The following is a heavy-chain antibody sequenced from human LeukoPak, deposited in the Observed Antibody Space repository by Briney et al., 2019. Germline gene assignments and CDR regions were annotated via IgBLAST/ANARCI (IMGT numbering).Heavy chain of an antibody. J-gene: IGHJ4*02. D-gene: IGHD1-26*01. Sequence: GGSLRLSCAASGFTFSGSALHWVRQAPGKGLEWVSYISSSSSTIYYADSVKGRFTISRDNAKNSLYLQMNSLRAEDTAVYYCARDYGSYPYYFDYWGQGTLVTVSS. CDR2: ISSSSSTI. CDR1: GFTFSGSA. CDR3: ARDYGSYPYYFDY. V-gene: IGHV3-48*01.